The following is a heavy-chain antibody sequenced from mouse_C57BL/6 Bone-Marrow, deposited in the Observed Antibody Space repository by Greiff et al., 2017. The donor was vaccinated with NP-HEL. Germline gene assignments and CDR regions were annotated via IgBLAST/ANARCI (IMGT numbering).Heavy chain of an antibody. CDR3: ARRRVGQLDY. CDR2: IYPGDGDT. D-gene: IGHD3-2*01. V-gene: IGHV1-82*01. Sequence: VQVVESGPELVKPGASVKISCKASGYAFSSSWMNWVKQRPGKGLEWIGRIYPGDGDTNYNGKFKGKATLTADKSSSTAYMQLSSLTSEDSAVYFGARRRVGQLDYWGQGTTLTVSA. J-gene: IGHJ2*01. CDR1: GYAFSSSW.